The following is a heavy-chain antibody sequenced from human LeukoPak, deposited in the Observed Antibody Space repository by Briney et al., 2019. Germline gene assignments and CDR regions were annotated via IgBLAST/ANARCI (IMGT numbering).Heavy chain of an antibody. V-gene: IGHV3-23*01. CDR2: VTGSSTWT. D-gene: IGHD7-27*01. Sequence: GGSLRLSCEASGFTFRTYGMTWVRQAPGKGLEWVSGVTGSSTWTYYADSVKGRFTISRDNSKNTLHLQMDSLRAEDTAIYYCARELVSLGTGYFDLWGRGTLVTVSS. J-gene: IGHJ2*01. CDR1: GFTFRTYG. CDR3: ARELVSLGTGYFDL.